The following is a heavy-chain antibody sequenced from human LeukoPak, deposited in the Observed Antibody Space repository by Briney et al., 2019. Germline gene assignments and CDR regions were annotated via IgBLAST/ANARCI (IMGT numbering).Heavy chain of an antibody. D-gene: IGHD2/OR15-2a*01. Sequence: GRSLRLSCAASGFTFSSYGMHWVRQAPGKGLEWVAVISYDGSNKYYADSVKGRFTISRDNSKYTLYLQMNSLRAEDTAVYYCAKLVDAEYYFDYWGQGTLVTVSS. CDR1: GFTFSSYG. CDR3: AKLVDAEYYFDY. V-gene: IGHV3-30*18. CDR2: ISYDGSNK. J-gene: IGHJ4*02.